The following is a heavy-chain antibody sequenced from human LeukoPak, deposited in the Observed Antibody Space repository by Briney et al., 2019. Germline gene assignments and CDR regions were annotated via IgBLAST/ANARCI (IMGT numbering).Heavy chain of an antibody. J-gene: IGHJ4*02. D-gene: IGHD4-17*01. CDR1: GGAITGYY. V-gene: IGHV4-59*01. Sequence: SETLSLTCTVSGGAITGYYWSWVRRPPGKGLEWIGYTYYSGSTNYNPSLKSRVTMSVDTSKKQFSLKLSSVTAADTAVYYCARGRPPHDYGTLFDYWGQGTLVTVSS. CDR2: TYYSGST. CDR3: ARGRPPHDYGTLFDY.